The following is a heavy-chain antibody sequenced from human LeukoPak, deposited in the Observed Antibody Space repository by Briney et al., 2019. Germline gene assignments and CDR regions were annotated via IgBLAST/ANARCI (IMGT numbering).Heavy chain of an antibody. CDR1: GGSLSGYY. CDR3: ARGMRYCSSTSCYLRRDDAFDI. J-gene: IGHJ3*02. Sequence: SETLSLTCAVYGGSLSGYYWSWIRQPPGKGLEWIGEINHSGSTNYNPSLKSRVTISVDTSKNQFSLKLSSVTAADTAVYYCARGMRYCSSTSCYLRRDDAFDIWGQGTMVTVSS. CDR2: INHSGST. D-gene: IGHD2-2*01. V-gene: IGHV4-34*01.